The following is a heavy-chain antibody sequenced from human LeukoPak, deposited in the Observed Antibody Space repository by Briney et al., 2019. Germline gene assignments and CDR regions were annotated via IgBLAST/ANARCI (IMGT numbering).Heavy chain of an antibody. D-gene: IGHD6-13*01. CDR2: VSGYNGDS. Sequence: ASVKVSCKASGYTFTSHGISWLRQAPGQGLEWMGWVSGYNGDSNNAQKFKGRVPMTADTSTNTAYMEMRSLRYDDTAVYYCAREDGRSHYSSGWYGAFDIWGQGTVVTVSS. J-gene: IGHJ3*02. CDR3: AREDGRSHYSSGWYGAFDI. CDR1: GYTFTSHG. V-gene: IGHV1-18*04.